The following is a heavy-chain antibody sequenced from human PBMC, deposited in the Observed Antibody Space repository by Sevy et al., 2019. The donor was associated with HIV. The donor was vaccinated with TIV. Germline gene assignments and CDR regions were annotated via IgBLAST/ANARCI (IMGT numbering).Heavy chain of an antibody. CDR3: AKDSSSSRASGGYYYYYMDV. CDR1: GFTFSSYG. CDR2: ISYDGSNK. J-gene: IGHJ6*03. V-gene: IGHV3-30*18. D-gene: IGHD6-13*01. Sequence: GGSLRLSCAASGFTFSSYGMHWVRQAPGKGLEWVAVISYDGSNKYYADSVKGRFTISRDNSKNTLYLQMNSLRAEDTAVYYCAKDSSSSRASGGYYYYYMDVWGKGTMVTVSS.